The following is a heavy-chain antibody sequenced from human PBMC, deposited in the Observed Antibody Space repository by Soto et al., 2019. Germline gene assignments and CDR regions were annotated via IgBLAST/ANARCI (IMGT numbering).Heavy chain of an antibody. D-gene: IGHD3-9*01. J-gene: IGHJ4*02. CDR1: GFTFTSYA. Sequence: EVQLLESGGDLVQPGGSLRLSCAASGFTFTSYAMSWIRQAPGKGLEWVSAITGGGDNTYYADSVKGRFTISRYNSKNTLYLQMNSLGAEDTAFYYCTPDGGSRDWLTVNWGQGTLVTVSS. CDR2: ITGGGDNT. V-gene: IGHV3-23*01. CDR3: TPDGGSRDWLTVN.